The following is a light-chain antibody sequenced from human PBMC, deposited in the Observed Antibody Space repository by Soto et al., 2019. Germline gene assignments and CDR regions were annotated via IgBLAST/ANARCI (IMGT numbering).Light chain of an antibody. V-gene: IGKV3-15*01. CDR1: QSVTVN. CDR3: QQYNDWPPRWT. Sequence: IVMTQSAATLSLCPGERATLSCRASQSVTVNLAWYQQKPGQAPRLLIYRASTRATGIPARFSGGGSGTEFTLTISSLQSEDFAVYICQQYNDWPPRWTFGQGTKVEIK. CDR2: RAS. J-gene: IGKJ1*01.